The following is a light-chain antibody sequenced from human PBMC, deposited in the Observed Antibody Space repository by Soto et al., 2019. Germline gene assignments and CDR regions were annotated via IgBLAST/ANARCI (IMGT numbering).Light chain of an antibody. V-gene: IGKV3-20*01. CDR2: GAS. J-gene: IGKJ1*01. CDR3: QQYGSSPRT. Sequence: EIVLTQSPGALSLSPGEIATLSCGASQSVSSSYLAWYQQKPGQAPRLLIYGASTRATGIPDRFSGSGSGTDFTLTSSRLEPEEVAVYYCQQYGSSPRTFGQGTKVEIK. CDR1: QSVSSSY.